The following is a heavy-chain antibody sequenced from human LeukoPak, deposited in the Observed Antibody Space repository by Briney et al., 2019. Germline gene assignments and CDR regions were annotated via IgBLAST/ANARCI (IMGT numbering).Heavy chain of an antibody. J-gene: IGHJ3*02. D-gene: IGHD1-26*01. CDR1: GFTLSDYY. V-gene: IGHV3-11*04. Sequence: GGSLTLSCAASGFTLSDYYMIWIRQAPGKGLEWVSYISSSGSTIYYADSVKGRFTISRDNAKNSLYLQMNSLRAEDTAVCYCAREEVVGAAAIAFDIWGQGTMVTVSS. CDR2: ISSSGSTI. CDR3: AREEVVGAAAIAFDI.